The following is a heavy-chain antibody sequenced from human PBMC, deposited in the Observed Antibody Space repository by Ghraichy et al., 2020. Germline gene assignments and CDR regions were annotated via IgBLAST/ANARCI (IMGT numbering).Heavy chain of an antibody. Sequence: GGSLRLSCVASGFTFSNYGMHWVRQAPGKGLEWVAVIWYDGSNKYYADSVKGRFTISRDNSKNTVYLQMNSLRAADTAVYYCARGEASDTYYYDSSGYYSGYWGQGTLVTVSS. CDR2: IWYDGSNK. CDR3: ARGEASDTYYYDSSGYYSGY. V-gene: IGHV3-33*01. J-gene: IGHJ4*02. CDR1: GFTFSNYG. D-gene: IGHD3-22*01.